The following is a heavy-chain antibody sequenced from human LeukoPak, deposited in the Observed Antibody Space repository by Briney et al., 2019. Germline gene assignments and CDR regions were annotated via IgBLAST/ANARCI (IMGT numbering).Heavy chain of an antibody. CDR1: AGSISSYY. Sequence: SETLPLTFSVSAGSISSYYCSWIRQPPGKGLEWIGYIYSTGSTNYNPSLKSRVTISVDTSKNQFSLKLTSVTAADTAVYYWARGGTEFVAMTGVNWFDPWGERALLTVSS. J-gene: IGHJ5*02. D-gene: IGHD6-19*01. CDR2: IYSTGST. CDR3: ARGGTEFVAMTGVNWFDP. V-gene: IGHV4-59*01.